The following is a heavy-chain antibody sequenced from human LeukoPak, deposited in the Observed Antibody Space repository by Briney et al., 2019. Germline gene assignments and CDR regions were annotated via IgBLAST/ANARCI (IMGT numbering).Heavy chain of an antibody. J-gene: IGHJ4*02. V-gene: IGHV3-74*01. CDR3: SKDQPVLSY. D-gene: IGHD4/OR15-4a*01. CDR2: INNDGTTT. Sequence: PGGSLRLSCAASGFTFSSYWMYWVRQAPGKGLVWVSRINNDGTTTNFADSVKGRFTISRDNSKNSLFLQMDGLRTEDTALYYCSKDQPVLSYWGQGTLVAASS. CDR1: GFTFSSYW.